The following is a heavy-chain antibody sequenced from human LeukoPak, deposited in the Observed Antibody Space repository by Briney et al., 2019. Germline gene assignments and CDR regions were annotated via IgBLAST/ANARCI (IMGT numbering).Heavy chain of an antibody. CDR1: GFTFSSYA. CDR3: AKDRWATVTTYWYFDL. J-gene: IGHJ2*01. Sequence: PGGSLRLSCAASGFTFSSYAMNWVRQAPGKGLEWVSTISGSDGSTYYADSVKGRFTISRDNPQKTLYLQMNSLRAEDTAVYYCAKDRWATVTTYWYFDLWGRGTLVTVSS. V-gene: IGHV3-23*01. D-gene: IGHD4-17*01. CDR2: ISGSDGST.